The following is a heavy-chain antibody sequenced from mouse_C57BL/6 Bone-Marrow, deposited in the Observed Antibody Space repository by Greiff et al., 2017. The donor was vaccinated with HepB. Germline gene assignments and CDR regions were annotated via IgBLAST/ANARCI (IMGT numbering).Heavy chain of an antibody. CDR2: IDPSDSYT. CDR3: ARYPFYYGSTPWFAY. V-gene: IGHV1-69*01. CDR1: GYTFTSYW. Sequence: VKLQQPGAELVMPGASVKLSCKASGYTFTSYWMHWVKQRPGQGLEWIGEIDPSDSYTNYNQKLKGKSTLTVDKSSSTAYMQLSSLTSEDSAVYYCARYPFYYGSTPWFAYWGQGTLVTVSA. D-gene: IGHD1-1*01. J-gene: IGHJ3*01.